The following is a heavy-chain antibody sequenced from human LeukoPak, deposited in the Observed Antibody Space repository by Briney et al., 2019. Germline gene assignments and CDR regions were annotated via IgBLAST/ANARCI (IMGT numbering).Heavy chain of an antibody. Sequence: GGSLRLSCAASGFTFSSYAMSWVRQAPGKGLEWVSAISGSGGSTYYADPVKGRFTISRDNSKNTLYLQMNSLRAEDTAVYYCAKPKEEYYYGSGSYYNWGQGTLVTVSS. CDR2: ISGSGGST. J-gene: IGHJ4*02. V-gene: IGHV3-23*01. CDR3: AKPKEEYYYGSGSYYN. CDR1: GFTFSSYA. D-gene: IGHD3-10*01.